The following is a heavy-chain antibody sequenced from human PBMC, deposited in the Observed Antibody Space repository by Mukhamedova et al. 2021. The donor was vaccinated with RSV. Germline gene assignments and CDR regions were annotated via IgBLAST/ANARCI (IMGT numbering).Heavy chain of an antibody. J-gene: IGHJ6*03. V-gene: IGHV3-7*01. D-gene: IGHD3/OR15-3a*01. CDR3: TKDGQGPHYHYFDV. CDR2: GSAI. Sequence: GSAIYYVDSVKGRFTISRDNAENSLYLQMNSLRGEDTALYYCTKDGQGPHYHYFDVWGQVTTVTVSS.